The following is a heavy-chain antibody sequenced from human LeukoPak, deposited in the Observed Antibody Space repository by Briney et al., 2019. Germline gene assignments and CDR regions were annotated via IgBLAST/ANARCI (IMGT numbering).Heavy chain of an antibody. Sequence: ASVKVSCKASGYTFTSYGISWVRQAPGQGLEWMGGISAYNGNTNYAQKLQGRVTMTTDTSTSTAYMELRSLRSDDTAVYYCARDRIDIVVVVAAPGMDVWGQGTTVTVSS. CDR1: GYTFTSYG. CDR3: ARDRIDIVVVVAAPGMDV. CDR2: ISAYNGNT. D-gene: IGHD2-15*01. V-gene: IGHV1-18*01. J-gene: IGHJ6*02.